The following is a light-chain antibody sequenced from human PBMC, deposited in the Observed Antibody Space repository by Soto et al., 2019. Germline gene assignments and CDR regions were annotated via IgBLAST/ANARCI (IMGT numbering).Light chain of an antibody. Sequence: EIVITQSPATLSVSPGERATLSCRASQSVSSNLAWYQQKPGRAPRLLIYGASTRATGIPARFSGSGSGTEFTLTISSLQSEDFAVYYCQQYNNRPPLFGQGTKVDIK. CDR2: GAS. CDR3: QQYNNRPPL. V-gene: IGKV3-15*01. CDR1: QSVSSN. J-gene: IGKJ1*01.